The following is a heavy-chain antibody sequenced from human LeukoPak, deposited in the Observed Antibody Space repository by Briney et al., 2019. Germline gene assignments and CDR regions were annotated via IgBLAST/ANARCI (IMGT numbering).Heavy chain of an antibody. J-gene: IGHJ6*02. CDR1: GGSISSSNW. CDR3: ARTFSESYYYYGMDV. Sequence: PSETLSLTCAVSGGSISSSNWWSWVRQPPGKGLEWIGEIYHSGSTNYNPSLKSRVTISVDKSKNQFSLKLSSVTAADTAVYYCARTFSESYYYYGMDVWGQGTTVTVSS. D-gene: IGHD1-26*01. V-gene: IGHV4-4*02. CDR2: IYHSGST.